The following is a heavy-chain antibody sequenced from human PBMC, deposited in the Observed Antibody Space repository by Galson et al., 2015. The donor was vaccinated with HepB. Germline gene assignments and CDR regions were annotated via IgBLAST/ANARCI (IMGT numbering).Heavy chain of an antibody. CDR2: IDPSDSYT. J-gene: IGHJ4*02. D-gene: IGHD6-19*01. V-gene: IGHV5-10-1*01. CDR3: ARHNSAWFDLKY. Sequence: QSGAEVKKPGESLRISCKGSGYSFATYWISWVRQMPGKGLEWMGGIDPSDSYTNYSPSFQGHVTISADKSISTAYLQWSSLKASGTAMYYCARHNSAWFDLKYWGQGSLVTVSS. CDR1: GYSFATYW.